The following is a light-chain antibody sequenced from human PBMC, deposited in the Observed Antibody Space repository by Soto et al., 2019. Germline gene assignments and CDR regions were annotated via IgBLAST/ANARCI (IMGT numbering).Light chain of an antibody. CDR1: SSDIGAYNY. CDR2: DVT. CDR3: AAWDDSLNGVV. V-gene: IGLV2-8*01. Sequence: QSALTQPPSASGSPGQSVTISCTGTSSDIGAYNYVSWYQQYPGKAPKLIIYDVTERPSGVPDRFSGSKSGNTASLTVSGLRADDEAVYYCAAWDDSLNGVVFGGGTKLTVL. J-gene: IGLJ2*01.